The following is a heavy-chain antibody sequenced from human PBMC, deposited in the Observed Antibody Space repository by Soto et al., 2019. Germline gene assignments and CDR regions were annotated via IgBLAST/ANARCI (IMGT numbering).Heavy chain of an antibody. CDR3: ASRRTTVVTHWFDP. CDR2: IIPIFGTA. D-gene: IGHD4-17*01. Sequence: GASVKVSCKASGGTFSSYAISWVRQAPGQGLEWMGGIIPIFGTANYAQKFQGRVTITADESTSTAYMELSSLRSEDTAVYYCASRRTTVVTHWFDPWGQGTLVTVS. J-gene: IGHJ5*02. V-gene: IGHV1-69*13. CDR1: GGTFSSYA.